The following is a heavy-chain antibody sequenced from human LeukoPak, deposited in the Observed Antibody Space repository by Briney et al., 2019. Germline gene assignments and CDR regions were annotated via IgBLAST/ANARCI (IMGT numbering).Heavy chain of an antibody. Sequence: ASVKVSCKASGGTFSSYAISWVRQAPGQGLEWMGRIIPILGIANYAQKFQGRVTITADKSTSTAYMELSSLRSEDTAVYYCARDRGDDYGDYPVDYWGQGTLVTVSS. CDR2: IIPILGIA. V-gene: IGHV1-69*04. J-gene: IGHJ4*02. CDR3: ARDRGDDYGDYPVDY. CDR1: GGTFSSYA. D-gene: IGHD4-17*01.